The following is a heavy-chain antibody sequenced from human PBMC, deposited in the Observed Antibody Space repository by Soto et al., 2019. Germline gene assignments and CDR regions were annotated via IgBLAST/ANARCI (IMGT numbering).Heavy chain of an antibody. CDR2: ISGSGDRT. V-gene: IGHV3-23*01. D-gene: IGHD3-22*01. J-gene: IGHJ1*01. Sequence: DVQLLESGGGLVQPGGSLRLSCAASGITISNYPMSWVRQAPGKGLDWVSGISGSGDRTYYADSAKGRFTISKDISKNSLSLQLDNLGVEYTAVYFCVKDDGGYPSTAPHWGQGTLVTVSS. CDR1: GITISNYP. CDR3: VKDDGGYPSTAPH.